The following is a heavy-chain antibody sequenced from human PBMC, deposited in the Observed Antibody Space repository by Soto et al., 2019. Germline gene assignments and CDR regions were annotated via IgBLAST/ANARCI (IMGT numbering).Heavy chain of an antibody. D-gene: IGHD2-15*01. Sequence: QLQLQESGPGLVKPSETLSLTCTVSGGSISSSSYYWGWIRQPPGKGLEWIGRIYYSGSTYYNPSLKSRVTISVDTSKNQFALKLSSVTAADTAVYYCARHELVVAAPPGWFDPWGQGTLVTVSS. J-gene: IGHJ5*02. CDR2: IYYSGST. CDR3: ARHELVVAAPPGWFDP. V-gene: IGHV4-39*01. CDR1: GGSISSSSYY.